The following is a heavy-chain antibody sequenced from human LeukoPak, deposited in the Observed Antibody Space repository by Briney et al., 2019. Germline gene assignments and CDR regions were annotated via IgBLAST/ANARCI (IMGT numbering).Heavy chain of an antibody. V-gene: IGHV3-23*01. CDR2: ISGSGAST. CDR3: AKGTTTLVVTKIDY. D-gene: IGHD4-23*01. CDR1: GFTFSTYA. Sequence: GGSLRLSCAASGFTFSTYAMSWVRQAPGKGLEWVSVISGSGASTYYADSVKGRFTISRDNSKNTLYLQMNSLRAEDTAVYHCAKGTTTLVVTKIDYWGQGTLVTVSS. J-gene: IGHJ4*02.